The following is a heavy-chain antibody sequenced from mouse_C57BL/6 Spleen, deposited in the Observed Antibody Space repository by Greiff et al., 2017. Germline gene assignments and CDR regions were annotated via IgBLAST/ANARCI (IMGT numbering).Heavy chain of an antibody. D-gene: IGHD1-1*02. CDR3: AKEGDYCGFDLDY. CDR1: GYTFTSYS. J-gene: IGHJ4*01. Sequence: VQLQQPGAELVKPGASVKLSCKASGYTFTSYSMHWVKQRTGQGLEWIGMIHPNNGSTTYNEKFKGKATLTVDKSSSTAYMHLSSLTSEDSAVYYCAKEGDYCGFDLDYWGQGTTVTVSS. V-gene: IGHV1-64*01. CDR2: IHPNNGST.